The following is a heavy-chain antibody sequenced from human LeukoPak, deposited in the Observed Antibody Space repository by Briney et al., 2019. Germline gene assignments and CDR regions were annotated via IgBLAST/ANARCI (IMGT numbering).Heavy chain of an antibody. D-gene: IGHD2-15*01. CDR2: INHSGST. CDR3: ARGNCSGGSCVMPAAIPVSAHFDY. J-gene: IGHJ4*02. Sequence: KPSETLSLTCAVYGGSFSGYYWSWIRQPPGKGLEWIGEINHSGSTNYNPSLKSRVTISVDTSKNQFSLKLSSVTAADTAVYYCARGNCSGGSCVMPAAIPVSAHFDYWGQGTLVTVSS. CDR1: GGSFSGYY. V-gene: IGHV4-34*01.